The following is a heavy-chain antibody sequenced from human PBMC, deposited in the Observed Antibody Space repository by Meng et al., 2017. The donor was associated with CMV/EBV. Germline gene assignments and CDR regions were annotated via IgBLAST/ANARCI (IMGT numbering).Heavy chain of an antibody. CDR2: IYYSGST. D-gene: IGHD3-22*01. V-gene: IGHV4-4*02. CDR3: ARDGSSSGYWFDP. CDR1: GASISNSDW. Sequence: SQTLSLTCAVSGASISNSDWWSWVRQPPGKGLEWIGYIYYSGSTNYNPSLKSRVTISVDTSKNQFSLKLSSVTAADTAVYYCARDGSSSGYWFDPWGQGTLVTVSS. J-gene: IGHJ5*02.